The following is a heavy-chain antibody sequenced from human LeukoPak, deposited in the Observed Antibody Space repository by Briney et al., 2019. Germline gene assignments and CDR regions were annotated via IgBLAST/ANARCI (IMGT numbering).Heavy chain of an antibody. CDR2: ISSSAGSI. D-gene: IGHD6-19*01. CDR3: GKTTVGYSSGRYPGWPVDY. J-gene: IGHJ4*02. CDR1: GFTFSSHE. Sequence: GGSLRLSCAASGFTFSSHEMNWVRQAPGKRLEWVSYISSSAGSIYLADSVKDRFSVSRDNSKNTVYLQMNSLRAEDTAVYYCGKTTVGYSSGRYPGWPVDYWGQGTLVTVSS. V-gene: IGHV3-48*03.